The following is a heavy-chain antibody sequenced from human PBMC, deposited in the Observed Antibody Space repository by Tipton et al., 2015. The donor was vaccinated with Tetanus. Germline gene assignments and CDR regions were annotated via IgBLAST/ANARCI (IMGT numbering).Heavy chain of an antibody. CDR3: ARDQARGARGWNYFDY. CDR2: IHYSGST. V-gene: IGHV4-31*03. CDR1: GGSISSGDFS. D-gene: IGHD1-26*01. J-gene: IGHJ4*02. Sequence: TLSLTCTVSGGSISSGDFSWSWIRQHPGKGLEWIGDIHYSGSTYYNPSLKSRVTISVDTSKNQFSLKLNSVTAADTAVYYCARDQARGARGWNYFDYWGQGTLVTVSS.